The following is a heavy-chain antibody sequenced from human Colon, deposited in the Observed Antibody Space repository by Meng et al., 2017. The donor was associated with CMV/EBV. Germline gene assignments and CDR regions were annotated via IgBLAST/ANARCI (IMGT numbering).Heavy chain of an antibody. Sequence: SQTLSLTCAVSGDSVNSQTNYWGWIRQSPGKGLEWIGSLYYTGATFYNPSLKNRVTLSGDMSKNQLSLKLNSVTAADTAVYYCTRLSRGGDYTVDYWGQGTLVTVSS. J-gene: IGHJ4*02. CDR1: GDSVNSQTNY. CDR2: LYYTGAT. V-gene: IGHV4-39*07. D-gene: IGHD3-3*01. CDR3: TRLSRGGDYTVDY.